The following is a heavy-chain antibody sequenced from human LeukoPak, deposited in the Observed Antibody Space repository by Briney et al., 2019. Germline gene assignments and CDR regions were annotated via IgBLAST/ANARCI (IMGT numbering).Heavy chain of an antibody. CDR1: GGTFSSYA. J-gene: IGHJ6*03. V-gene: IGHV1-69*13. D-gene: IGHD2-2*01. CDR3: ARGGCSSTSCPLLLGYYMDV. CDR2: IIPIFGTA. Sequence: GASVKVSCKASGGTFSSYAISWVRQAPGQGLEWMGGIIPIFGTANYAQKFQGRVTITADESTSTAYMELSSLRSEDTAVYYCARGGCSSTSCPLLLGYYMDVWGKGTTVTVSS.